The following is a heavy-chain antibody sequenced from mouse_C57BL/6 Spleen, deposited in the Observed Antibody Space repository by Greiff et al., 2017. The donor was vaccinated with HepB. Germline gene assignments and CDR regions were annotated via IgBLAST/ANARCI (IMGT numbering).Heavy chain of an antibody. CDR1: GYTFTSYN. CDR3: ARGHYYGSSHYWYFDV. CDR2: IYPGNGDT. V-gene: IGHV1-12*01. Sequence: QVQLKESGAELVRPGASVKMSCKASGYTFTSYNMHWVKQTPRQGLEWIGAIYPGNGDTSYNQKFKGKATLTVDKSSSTAYMQLSSLTSEDSAVYFCARGHYYGSSHYWYFDVWGTGTTVTVSS. D-gene: IGHD1-1*01. J-gene: IGHJ1*03.